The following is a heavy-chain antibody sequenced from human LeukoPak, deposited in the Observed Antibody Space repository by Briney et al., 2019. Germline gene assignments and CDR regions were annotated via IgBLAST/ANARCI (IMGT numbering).Heavy chain of an antibody. J-gene: IGHJ4*02. CDR2: ISYDGNNK. CDR3: ASGGFYDFWSGYYTPFDY. D-gene: IGHD3-3*01. Sequence: GGSLRLSCAASGFTFSACAMHWVRQAPGKGLEWVAVISYDGNNKYYADSAKGRFTISRDNSKNTLYLQMNSLRVEGTAMYYCASGGFYDFWSGYYTPFDYWGQGTLVTVSS. CDR1: GFTFSACA. V-gene: IGHV3-30*01.